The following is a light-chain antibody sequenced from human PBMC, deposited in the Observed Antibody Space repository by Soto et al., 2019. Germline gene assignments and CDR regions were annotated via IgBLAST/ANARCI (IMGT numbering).Light chain of an antibody. J-gene: IGLJ2*01. CDR3: FSYAGGASVV. CDR1: SSDIGRYNL. Sequence: QSALTQPASVSGSPGQSITISCTGTSSDIGRYNLVSWYQQHPGKAPKLIIYEDIERPSGVSDRFSGSKSGNTASLTISGLQTEDEADYYCFSYAGGASVVFGGGTKVTVL. V-gene: IGLV2-23*01. CDR2: EDI.